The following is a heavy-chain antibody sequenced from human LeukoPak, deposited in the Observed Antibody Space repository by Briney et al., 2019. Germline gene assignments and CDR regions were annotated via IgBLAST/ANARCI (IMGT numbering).Heavy chain of an antibody. Sequence: GGTLRLSCAASGFPFTSYAMSWFRQAPGKGLEWVSANSGSGGTTYYAESVKGRFTISRDTSKSTLYLQMNSLRAADTAVYYREKDLKPAASPFDYWGQGTLGTVSS. CDR2: NSGSGGTT. D-gene: IGHD6-25*01. J-gene: IGHJ4*02. CDR3: EKDLKPAASPFDY. CDR1: GFPFTSYA. V-gene: IGHV3-23*01.